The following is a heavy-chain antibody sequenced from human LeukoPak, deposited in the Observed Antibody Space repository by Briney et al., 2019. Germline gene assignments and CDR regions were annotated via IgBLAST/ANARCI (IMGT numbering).Heavy chain of an antibody. Sequence: SVKVSCKASGGTFSSYAISWVRQAPGQGLEWMGGIIPIFGTANYAQKFQGRVTITADESTSTAYMELSSLRSADTAVYYCARDRVAVAGTFDYWGQGTLVTVSS. J-gene: IGHJ4*02. CDR2: IIPIFGTA. D-gene: IGHD6-19*01. CDR3: ARDRVAVAGTFDY. V-gene: IGHV1-69*01. CDR1: GGTFSSYA.